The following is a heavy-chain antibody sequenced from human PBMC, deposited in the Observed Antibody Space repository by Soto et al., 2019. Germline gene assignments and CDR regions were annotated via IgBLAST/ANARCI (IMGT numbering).Heavy chain of an antibody. CDR3: AGGAGYCTGGSCDGRDGFDP. Sequence: EVQLVESGGGLIQPGGSLTLSCAASGVSVSGDYMTWVRQAPGKGLEWVSVIYVGVTTSYAESVKGRFIVSRDNSKNTLYLHMNSLRVEATAVYYCAGGAGYCTGGSCDGRDGFDPWGQGVLVTVST. CDR1: GVSVSGDY. CDR2: IYVGVTT. D-gene: IGHD2-15*01. J-gene: IGHJ5*02. V-gene: IGHV3-53*01.